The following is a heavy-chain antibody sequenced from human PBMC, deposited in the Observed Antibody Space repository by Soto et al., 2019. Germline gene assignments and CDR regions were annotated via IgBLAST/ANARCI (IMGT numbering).Heavy chain of an antibody. CDR1: GYTFTSYG. Sequence: QVQLVQSGAEVKKPGASVKVSCKASGYTFTSYGISWVRQAPGQGLEWMGWISAYNGNTNYAQKLQGRVTMTTDTPTRTDYMELRSLRSDETAVYYCARYPARAARQPRQSYYYYDMDVWGQGTTVTVSS. CDR3: ARYPARAARQPRQSYYYYDMDV. J-gene: IGHJ6*02. D-gene: IGHD6-6*01. CDR2: ISAYNGNT. V-gene: IGHV1-18*04.